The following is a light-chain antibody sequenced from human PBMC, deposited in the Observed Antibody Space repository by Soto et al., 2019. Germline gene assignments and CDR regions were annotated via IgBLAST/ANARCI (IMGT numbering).Light chain of an antibody. Sequence: DIQMTTSPSTLSASVVYIFTIICLAIQSISSWLAWYQQKPGKAPKLLIYDASSLESGVPSRFSGSGSGTEFTLTISSLQPDDFATYYCQQYNSYSWTFGQGNKGDIK. CDR1: QSISSW. CDR2: DAS. J-gene: IGKJ1*01. CDR3: QQYNSYSWT. V-gene: IGKV1-5*02.